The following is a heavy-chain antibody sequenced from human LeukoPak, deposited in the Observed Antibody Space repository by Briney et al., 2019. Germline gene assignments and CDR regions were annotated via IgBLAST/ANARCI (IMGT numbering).Heavy chain of an antibody. D-gene: IGHD6-6*01. V-gene: IGHV4-4*07. CDR2: FYTTDTT. J-gene: IGHJ4*02. CDR1: GGSITDYY. CDR3: ARLTRLSTSPDRYYLDY. Sequence: SETLSLTCTISGGSITDYYWNWIRQPAGKGLEWIGRFYTTDTTNYNPSLKGRVTMSIDTSKNQFSLKLSSVTAADSAVYYCARLTRLSTSPDRYYLDYWGQGTLVTVSS.